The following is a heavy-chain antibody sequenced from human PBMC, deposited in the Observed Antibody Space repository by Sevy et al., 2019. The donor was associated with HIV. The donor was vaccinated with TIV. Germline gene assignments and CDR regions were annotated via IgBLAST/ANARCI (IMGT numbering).Heavy chain of an antibody. D-gene: IGHD3-10*01. Sequence: ASVKVSCKTSGYTFTGYYIHWVRQAPGQGLEWMGWINPNNGGTNYAQTFQGSVTMTREKSISTAYIELSRLRSDDTAGYYCARERFTLVRGVINYYYYYGMDVGGQGTRVTVSS. CDR2: INPNNGGT. CDR1: GYTFTGYY. CDR3: ARERFTLVRGVINYYYYYGMDV. J-gene: IGHJ6*02. V-gene: IGHV1-2*04.